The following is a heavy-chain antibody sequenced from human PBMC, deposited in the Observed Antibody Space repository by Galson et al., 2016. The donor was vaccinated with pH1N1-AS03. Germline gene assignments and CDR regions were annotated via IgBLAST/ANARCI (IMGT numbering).Heavy chain of an antibody. J-gene: IGHJ3*01. CDR2: INYVGST. D-gene: IGHD3-16*01. V-gene: IGHV4-34*01. Sequence: SETLSLTCAIYRGSFSNYYWTWIRQPPGKGLEWIGEINYVGSTNYNPSFNSRVTISVDTSKMQFSLGLSSVTAADTAVYFCARIRGRRRLNLMPGVMYGFDLWGEGSTVIVSS. CDR3: ARIRGRRRLNLMPGVMYGFDL. CDR1: RGSFSNYY.